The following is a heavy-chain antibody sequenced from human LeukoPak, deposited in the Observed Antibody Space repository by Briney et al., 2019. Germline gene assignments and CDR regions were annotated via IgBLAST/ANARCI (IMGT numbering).Heavy chain of an antibody. V-gene: IGHV3-74*01. Sequence: GGSLRLSCAASGFTFSKYWMLWVRQAPGKGLESVSRINTVGTVTTYADSVKGRFTVSRDNADNTMFLQMNSVRDEDTAVYYCATKQWLAPPPDSWGQGTPVTVSS. CDR2: INTVGTVT. CDR3: ATKQWLAPPPDS. J-gene: IGHJ4*02. D-gene: IGHD6-19*01. CDR1: GFTFSKYW.